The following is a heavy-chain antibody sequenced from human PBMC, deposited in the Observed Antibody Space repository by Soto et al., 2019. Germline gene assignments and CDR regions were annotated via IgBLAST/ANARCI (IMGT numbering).Heavy chain of an antibody. CDR2: INSDGSTN. V-gene: IGHV3-74*01. J-gene: IGHJ4*02. Sequence: EVQLVESGGGFVQPGGSLRLSCAASGFTFSNSWMHWVRQAPGKGLVWVSYINSDGSTNTYADSVKGRITISRDNAKNTVYLQIASLTAEDTAVYYCARDRSYTTDYWGQGTLVTVSS. CDR3: ARDRSYTTDY. D-gene: IGHD1-26*01. CDR1: GFTFSNSW.